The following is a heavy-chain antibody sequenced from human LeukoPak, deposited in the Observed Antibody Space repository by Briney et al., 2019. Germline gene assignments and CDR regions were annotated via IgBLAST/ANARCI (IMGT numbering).Heavy chain of an antibody. D-gene: IGHD5-18*01. CDR2: INWNGGST. CDR3: ARVDTAMVTSSYYHYMDV. J-gene: IGHJ6*03. V-gene: IGHV3-20*04. CDR1: GFTFDDYG. Sequence: PGGSLRLSCAASGFTFDDYGMSWVRQAPGKGLEWVSGINWNGGSTGYADSVKGRFTISRDNAKNSLYLQMNSLRAEDTALYYCARVDTAMVTSSYYHYMDVWGKGTTVTVSS.